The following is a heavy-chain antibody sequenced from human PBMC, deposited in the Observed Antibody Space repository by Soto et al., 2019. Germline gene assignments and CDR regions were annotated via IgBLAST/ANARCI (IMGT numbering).Heavy chain of an antibody. CDR1: GGTFNTYS. J-gene: IGHJ4*02. CDR3: ARCGRTDHSWVPAY. V-gene: IGHV1-69*01. D-gene: IGHD2-15*01. CDR2: IIPIFGAA. Sequence: QVQLVQSGAEVRKPGSSVKVSCKTSGGTFNTYSITWVRQAPGQGLEWMGGIIPIFGAAHYGQKFQGRVTITADESTGKAYMELTSLTSEDTAVYFCARCGRTDHSWVPAYWGQGTRVTVSS.